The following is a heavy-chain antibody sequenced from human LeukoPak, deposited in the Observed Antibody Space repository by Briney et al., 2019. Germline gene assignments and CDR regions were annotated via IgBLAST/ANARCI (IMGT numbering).Heavy chain of an antibody. J-gene: IGHJ6*02. D-gene: IGHD3-16*01. CDR3: ARLRGHYYYSGMDV. CDR2: IYYSGST. CDR1: GGSISSYY. Sequence: SETLSLTCTVSGGSISSYYWSWIRQPPGKGLEWIGYIYYSGSTNYNPSLKSRVTISVDTSKNQFSLKLSSVTAADTAVYYCARLRGHYYYSGMDVWGQGTTVTVSS. V-gene: IGHV4-59*08.